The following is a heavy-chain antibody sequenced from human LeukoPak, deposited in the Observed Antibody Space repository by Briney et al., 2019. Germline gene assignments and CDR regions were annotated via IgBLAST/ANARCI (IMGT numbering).Heavy chain of an antibody. D-gene: IGHD3-22*01. CDR2: ISYDGNNK. CDR3: AREHYYDGSGYHVEDDAFDI. Sequence: GGSLRLSCEASALTFSTYAMHWVRQAPGKGLAWVAVISYDGNNKYYADSVKGRFTISRDNSRDTLDLQMNSLRTEDKAVYYCAREHYYDGSGYHVEDDAFDIWGQGTMVTVSS. V-gene: IGHV3-30-3*01. J-gene: IGHJ3*02. CDR1: ALTFSTYA.